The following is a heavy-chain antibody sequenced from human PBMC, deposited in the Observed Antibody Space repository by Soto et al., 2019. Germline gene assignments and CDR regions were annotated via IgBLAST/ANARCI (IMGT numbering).Heavy chain of an antibody. CDR3: ARQGGDSSGYWWGGGATEGLYYFDY. Sequence: QLQLQESGPGLVKPSETLSLTCTVSGGSISSSSYYWGWIRQPPGKGLEWIGSIYYSGSTYYNPSLKSRVTISVDTSKNQFSLKLSSVTAADTAVYYCARQGGDSSGYWWGGGATEGLYYFDYWGQGTLVTVSS. V-gene: IGHV4-39*01. D-gene: IGHD3-22*01. CDR1: GGSISSSSYY. CDR2: IYYSGST. J-gene: IGHJ4*02.